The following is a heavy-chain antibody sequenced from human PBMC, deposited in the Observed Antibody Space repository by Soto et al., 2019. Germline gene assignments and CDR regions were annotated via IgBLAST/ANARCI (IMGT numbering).Heavy chain of an antibody. CDR2: IYYSGST. J-gene: IGHJ3*02. V-gene: IGHV4-59*01. CDR3: ARSSGYWAGAFDI. Sequence: SETLSLTCTVSGGSISSYYWSWIRQPPGKGLEWIGYIYYSGSTNYNPSLKSRVTISVDTSKNQFSLKLSSVTAADTAVYYCARSSGYWAGAFDIWGQGTMVTVSS. CDR1: GGSISSYY. D-gene: IGHD3-22*01.